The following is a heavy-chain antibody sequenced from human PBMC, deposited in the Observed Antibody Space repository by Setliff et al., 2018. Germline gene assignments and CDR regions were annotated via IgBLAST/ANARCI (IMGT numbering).Heavy chain of an antibody. J-gene: IGHJ4*02. CDR3: ARVGVPSGYWYYLDY. CDR1: GYTFAGYS. D-gene: IGHD3-22*01. V-gene: IGHV1-2*02. CDR2: ITPNSGGT. Sequence: ASVKVSCKASGYTFAGYSIHWVRQAPGQGLEWMGWITPNSGGTNYAQKFKGRVTMTRDTSITTVHMELRRLTSDDTAIYYCARVGVPSGYWYYLDYWGQGTQVTVSS.